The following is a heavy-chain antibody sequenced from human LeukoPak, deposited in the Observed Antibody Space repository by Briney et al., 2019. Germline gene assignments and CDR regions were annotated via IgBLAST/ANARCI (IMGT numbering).Heavy chain of an antibody. V-gene: IGHV1-69*05. J-gene: IGHJ4*02. CDR1: GGTFSSYA. Sequence: SVKVSCKASGGTFSSYAISWVRQAPGQGLEWMGRIIPIFGTANYAQKFQGRVTITTDESTSTAYMELRSLRSDDTAVYYCARVEGSSWFYLFDYWGQGTLVTVSS. CDR3: ARVEGSSWFYLFDY. D-gene: IGHD6-13*01. CDR2: IIPIFGTA.